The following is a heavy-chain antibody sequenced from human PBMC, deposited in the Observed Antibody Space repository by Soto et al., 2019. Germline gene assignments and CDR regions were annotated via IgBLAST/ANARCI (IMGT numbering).Heavy chain of an antibody. CDR2: IYQSGST. J-gene: IGHJ5*02. Sequence: SESLSLTCTVSGGSISSSTYSWAWIRQSPGKGLEWLGIIYQSGSTYYSPSLKSRVSISIDKSKNQLSLNLRSVTAADTAVYYCARDLDPWGQGTLVTVSS. CDR3: ARDLDP. CDR1: GGSISSSTYS. V-gene: IGHV4-39*07.